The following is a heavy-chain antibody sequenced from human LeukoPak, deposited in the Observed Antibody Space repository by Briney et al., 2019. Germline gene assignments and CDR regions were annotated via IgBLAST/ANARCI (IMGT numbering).Heavy chain of an antibody. CDR1: GFTFDDYA. CDR2: ISGDGATT. V-gene: IGHV3-43*02. CDR3: AKDLSSVFDALNI. Sequence: GGSLRLSCASSGFTFDDYAMHWVRQAPGKGLEWVSLISGDGATTYYAASVKGRLTISRDNKKNVLYLQMNNLETEDTALFYCAKDLSSVFDALNIWGQGTLVTVSS. D-gene: IGHD3-10*01. J-gene: IGHJ3*02.